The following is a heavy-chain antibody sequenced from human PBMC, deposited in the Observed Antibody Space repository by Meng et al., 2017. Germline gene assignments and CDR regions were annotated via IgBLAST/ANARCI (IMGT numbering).Heavy chain of an antibody. V-gene: IGHV1-18*01. CDR3: ATRGNPYLNC. J-gene: IGHJ4*02. Sequence: QSGRGVKKPGASVKVSCESSGYTLSSDGFAWVRQTPEQGLEWLGWINVYSGITNYAQKFQGRVTMTTDTSTRTGYMELTSLTSDDTATYYCATRGNPYLNCWGQGTLVTVSS. CDR1: GYTLSSDG. CDR2: INVYSGIT.